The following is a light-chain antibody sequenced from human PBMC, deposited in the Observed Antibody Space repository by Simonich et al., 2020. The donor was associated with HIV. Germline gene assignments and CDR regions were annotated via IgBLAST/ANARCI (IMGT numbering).Light chain of an antibody. CDR1: ESVSSN. J-gene: IGKJ2*01. Sequence: EIVMTQSPATLSVSPGERATLSCRARESVSSNLAWYQQKPGQAPRLLIYGASTRATGIPARFSGSGSGTEFTLTISSMQSEDFAVYYCHQYNNWPLFFGQGTKVEIK. V-gene: IGKV3-15*01. CDR3: HQYNNWPLF. CDR2: GAS.